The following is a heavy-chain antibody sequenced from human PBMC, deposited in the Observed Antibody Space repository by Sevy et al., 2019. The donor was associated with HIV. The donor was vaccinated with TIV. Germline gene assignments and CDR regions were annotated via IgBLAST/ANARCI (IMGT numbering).Heavy chain of an antibody. J-gene: IGHJ6*02. D-gene: IGHD5-12*01. CDR3: ARDEEVATIAYYYGMDV. Sequence: GGSLRLSCAASGFTFSSYSMNWVRQAPGKGLEWVSYISSSSTIYYADSVKGRFTISRDNAKNSLYLQMNSLRDEDTAVYYCARDEEVATIAYYYGMDVWGQGTTVTVSS. CDR1: GFTFSSYS. V-gene: IGHV3-48*02. CDR2: ISSSSTI.